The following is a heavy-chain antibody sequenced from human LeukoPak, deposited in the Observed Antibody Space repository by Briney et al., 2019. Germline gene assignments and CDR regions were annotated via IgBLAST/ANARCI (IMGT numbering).Heavy chain of an antibody. CDR3: ASSQEIYDFWSGSDY. CDR1: GYTFTGYY. Sequence: SVKVSCKASGYTFTGYYMHWVRQAPGQGLEWMGRINPNSGGTNYAQKFQGRVTMTRDTSISTAYMELSRLRSDDTAVYYCASSQEIYDFWSGSDYWGQGTLVTVSS. V-gene: IGHV1-2*06. D-gene: IGHD3-3*01. J-gene: IGHJ4*02. CDR2: INPNSGGT.